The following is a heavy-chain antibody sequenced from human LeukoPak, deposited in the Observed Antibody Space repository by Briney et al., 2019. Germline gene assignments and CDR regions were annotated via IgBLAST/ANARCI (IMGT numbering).Heavy chain of an antibody. Sequence: ASVKVSCKASGYTFSIYGITWVRQAPGQGLEWMGWISAYNGNTNYAQKLQGRVTMTTDTSTSTAYMELRSLRSDDTAVYYCARAQGSRYDILTGYYPLLDYWGQGTLVTVSS. V-gene: IGHV1-18*01. J-gene: IGHJ4*02. CDR2: ISAYNGNT. CDR1: GYTFSIYG. CDR3: ARAQGSRYDILTGYYPLLDY. D-gene: IGHD3-9*01.